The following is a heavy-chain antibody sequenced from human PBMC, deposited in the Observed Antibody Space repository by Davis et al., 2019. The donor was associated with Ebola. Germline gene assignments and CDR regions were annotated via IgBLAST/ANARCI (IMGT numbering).Heavy chain of an antibody. Sequence: GESLKISCAASGFTFSSYWMHWVRHAPGKGLVWVSRINSDGSSTSYADSVKGRFTISRDNAKNTLYLQMNSLRAEDTAVYYCARANPLSGYSFDYWGQGTLVTVSS. CDR3: ARANPLSGYSFDY. CDR1: GFTFSSYW. J-gene: IGHJ4*02. CDR2: INSDGSST. V-gene: IGHV3-74*01. D-gene: IGHD2/OR15-2a*01.